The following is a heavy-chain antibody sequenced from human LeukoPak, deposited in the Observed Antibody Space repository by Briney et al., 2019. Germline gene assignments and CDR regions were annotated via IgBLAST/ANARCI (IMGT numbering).Heavy chain of an antibody. CDR3: ARGRGVKYYYDSSGYYLDC. V-gene: IGHV4-39*07. CDR2: IYTSGST. Sequence: PSETLSLTCTVSGGSISSSSYYWGWIRQPPGKGLEWIGRIYTSGSTNYNPSLKSRVTMSVDTSKNQFSLKLSSVTAADTAVYYCARGRGVKYYYDSSGYYLDCWGQGTLVTVSS. CDR1: GGSISSSSYY. J-gene: IGHJ4*02. D-gene: IGHD3-22*01.